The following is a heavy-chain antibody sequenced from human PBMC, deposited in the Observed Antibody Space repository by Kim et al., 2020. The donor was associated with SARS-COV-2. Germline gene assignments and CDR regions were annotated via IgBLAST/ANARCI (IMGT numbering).Heavy chain of an antibody. J-gene: IGHJ3*02. CDR3: ARLAPGGSWLHDAFDI. CDR1: GYTFTSYD. D-gene: IGHD2-15*01. CDR2: MNPNSGNT. V-gene: IGHV1-8*01. Sequence: ASVKVSCKASGYTFTSYDINWVRQATGQGLEWMGWMNPNSGNTGYAQKFQGRVTMTRNTSISTAYMELSSLRSEDTAVYYCARLAPGGSWLHDAFDIWGQGTMVTVSS.